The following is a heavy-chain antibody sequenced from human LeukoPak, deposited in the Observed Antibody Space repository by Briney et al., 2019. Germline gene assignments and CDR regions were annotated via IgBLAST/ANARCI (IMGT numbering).Heavy chain of an antibody. V-gene: IGHV3-23*01. CDR3: SKDHRGPESLLGWFDH. D-gene: IGHD2-15*01. CDR1: GFTFSSYA. CDR2: ISGSGGST. J-gene: IGHJ5*02. Sequence: GGSLRLSCAASGFTFSSYAMSWVRQAPGKGLEWVSAISGSGGSTYYADSVKGRFTISRDNSKNTLYLQMNSLRAEETAVYYWSKDHRGPESLLGWFDHWGQGTLVNVSS.